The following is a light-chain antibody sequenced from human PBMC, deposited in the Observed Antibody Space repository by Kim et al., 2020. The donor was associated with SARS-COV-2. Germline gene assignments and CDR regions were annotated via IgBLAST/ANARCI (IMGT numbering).Light chain of an antibody. CDR3: LAWDSSLSAWM. CDR1: SNNVGDQG. V-gene: IGLV10-54*01. Sequence: RPPATLTCTGNSNNVGDQGAAWLQQHQGHPPKILSYRNNTRPSGISERLSASRSGNTASLTITGLQPEDEADYYCLAWDSSLSAWMFGGGTQLTVL. CDR2: RNN. J-gene: IGLJ3*02.